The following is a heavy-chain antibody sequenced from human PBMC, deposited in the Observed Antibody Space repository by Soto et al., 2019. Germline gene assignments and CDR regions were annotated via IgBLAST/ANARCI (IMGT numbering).Heavy chain of an antibody. D-gene: IGHD5-18*01. CDR2: ISYDGSLQ. CDR1: GFAFSSYG. CDR3: VSDRGYGHASVPYS. Sequence: ESGGGVVQPGRSLRLSCAASGFAFSSYGMHWVRQAPGTGLERVAVISYDGSLQHYADSVKGRFTISRDNSKNMVLLQISSLRAEDTAVYYCVSDRGYGHASVPYSWGQGTRVTVSS. J-gene: IGHJ4*02. V-gene: IGHV3-30*03.